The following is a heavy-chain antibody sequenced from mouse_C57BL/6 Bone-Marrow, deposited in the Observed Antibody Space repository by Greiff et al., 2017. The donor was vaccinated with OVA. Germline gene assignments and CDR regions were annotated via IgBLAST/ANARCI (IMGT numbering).Heavy chain of an antibody. Sequence: VQLQQSGAELVKPGASVKLSCTASGFNIKDYYMHWVKQRTEQGLEWIGRIDPEDGETKYAPQFQGKATITADTSSNTAYLQLSSLTSEDTAVYYCARLRGEYYFAYWGQGTTLTVSS. V-gene: IGHV14-2*01. CDR1: GFNIKDYY. D-gene: IGHD1-1*01. J-gene: IGHJ2*01. CDR3: ARLRGEYYFAY. CDR2: IDPEDGET.